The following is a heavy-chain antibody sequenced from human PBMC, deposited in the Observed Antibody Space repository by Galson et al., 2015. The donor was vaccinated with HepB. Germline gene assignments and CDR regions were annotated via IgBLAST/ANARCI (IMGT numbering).Heavy chain of an antibody. CDR3: ARALKEYVYASGTMPLFDYYMDV. V-gene: IGHV1-69*10. CDR2: IIPILGIG. CDR1: GGTFNTYG. J-gene: IGHJ6*03. Sequence: SVKVSCKASGGTFNTYGFTWVRQAPGQGLEWMGGIIPILGIGNNAQRFQGRVTITADKSTSTVYMELSSLRFEDTAIYYCARALKEYVYASGTMPLFDYYMDVWGEGTTVTVSS. D-gene: IGHD3-10*01.